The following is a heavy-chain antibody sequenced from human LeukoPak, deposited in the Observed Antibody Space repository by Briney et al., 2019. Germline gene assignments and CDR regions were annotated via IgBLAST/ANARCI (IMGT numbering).Heavy chain of an antibody. CDR2: IRYDGSNR. CDR1: GFTFSSYG. V-gene: IGHV3-30*02. Sequence: GSLRLSCAASGFTFSSYGMHWVRQAPGKGLEWVAFIRYDGSNRYYANSVKGRFTISRDKSKNTLYLQMDSLRAEDTAVYHCAKEYGYTYGEFDYWRQGTLVTVSS. J-gene: IGHJ4*02. CDR3: AKEYGYTYGEFDY. D-gene: IGHD5-18*01.